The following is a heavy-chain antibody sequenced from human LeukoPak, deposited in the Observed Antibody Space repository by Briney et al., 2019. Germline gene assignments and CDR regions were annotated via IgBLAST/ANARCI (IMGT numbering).Heavy chain of an antibody. Sequence: ASVKVSCKASGYTFTSYGISWVRQAPGQGLEWMGWINPNSGGTNYAQKFQGRVTMTRDTSISTAYMELNRLRSDDTAVYYCARGDYFGNFGIGTSYYYYYMDVWGTGTTVTVSS. V-gene: IGHV1-2*02. CDR3: ARGDYFGNFGIGTSYYYYYMDV. J-gene: IGHJ6*03. CDR2: INPNSGGT. D-gene: IGHD4-23*01. CDR1: GYTFTSYG.